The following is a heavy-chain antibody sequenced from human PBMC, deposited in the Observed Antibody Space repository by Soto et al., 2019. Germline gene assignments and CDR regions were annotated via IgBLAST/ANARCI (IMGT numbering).Heavy chain of an antibody. CDR3: AKEGDQWMVHGNYYGMDV. CDR1: GFTFSSYG. CDR2: ISYDGSNK. Sequence: GGSLRLSCAASGFTFSSYGMHWVRQAPGKGLEWVAVISYDGSNKYYADSVKGRFTISRDNSKNTLYLQMNSLRAEDTAVYYCAKEGDQWMVHGNYYGMDVWGKGTKVTV. J-gene: IGHJ6*04. D-gene: IGHD6-19*01. V-gene: IGHV3-30*18.